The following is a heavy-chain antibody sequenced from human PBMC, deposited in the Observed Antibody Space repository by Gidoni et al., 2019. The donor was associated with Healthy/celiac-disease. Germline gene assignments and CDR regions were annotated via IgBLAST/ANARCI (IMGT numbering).Heavy chain of an antibody. D-gene: IGHD3-10*01. CDR1: GFPFRSSW. CDR3: ARDLRVTMVRGVGIDY. CDR2: INSDGSST. J-gene: IGHJ4*02. V-gene: IGHV3-74*01. Sequence: EVQLVESGGGLVQPGGSLRLSCAAPGFPFRSSWMHWVRQAPGKGLVWVSRINSDGSSTSYADSVKGRFTISRDNAKNTLYLQMNSLRAEDTAVYYCARDLRVTMVRGVGIDYWGQGTLVTVSS.